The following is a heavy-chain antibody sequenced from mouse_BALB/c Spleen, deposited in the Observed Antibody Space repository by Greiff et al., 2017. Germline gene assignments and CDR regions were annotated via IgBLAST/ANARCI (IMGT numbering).Heavy chain of an antibody. J-gene: IGHJ1*01. V-gene: IGHV3-6*02. CDR3: ARDLLRPYWYFDV. Sequence: EVQLQESGPGLVKPSQSLSLTCSVTGYSITSGYYWNWIRQFPGNKLEWMGYISYDGSNNYNPSLKNRISITRDTSKNQFFLKLNSVTTEDTATYYCARDLLRPYWYFDVWGAGTTVTVSS. CDR1: GYSITSGYY. CDR2: ISYDGSN. D-gene: IGHD1-2*01.